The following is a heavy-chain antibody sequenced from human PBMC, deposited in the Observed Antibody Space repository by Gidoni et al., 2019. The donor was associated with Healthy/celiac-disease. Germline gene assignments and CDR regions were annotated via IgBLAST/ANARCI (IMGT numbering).Heavy chain of an antibody. CDR1: GFTFSSYE. Sequence: EVQLVESVGGLVQPGGSLRLSCAASGFTFSSYEMNWDRQAPGKGMEWVSYISSSGSTIYYADSVKGRFTSSRDNAKNSLYLQMTSLRAEDTAVYYCARQLGAGARFDYWGQGTLVTVSS. J-gene: IGHJ4*02. V-gene: IGHV3-48*03. CDR2: ISSSGSTI. D-gene: IGHD3-16*01. CDR3: ARQLGAGARFDY.